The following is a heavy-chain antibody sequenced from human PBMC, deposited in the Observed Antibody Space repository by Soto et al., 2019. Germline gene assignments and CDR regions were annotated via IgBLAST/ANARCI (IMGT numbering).Heavy chain of an antibody. D-gene: IGHD3-3*01. Sequence: ASVKVSCKASGYTFTSYGISWVRQAPGQGLEWMGWISAYNGNTNYAQKLQGRVTMTTDTSTSTAYMELRSLRSDDTAVYYCARVRYLERLLSSHYGRDVWGQGTTVTVSS. CDR3: ARVRYLERLLSSHYGRDV. CDR1: GYTFTSYG. J-gene: IGHJ6*02. CDR2: ISAYNGNT. V-gene: IGHV1-18*04.